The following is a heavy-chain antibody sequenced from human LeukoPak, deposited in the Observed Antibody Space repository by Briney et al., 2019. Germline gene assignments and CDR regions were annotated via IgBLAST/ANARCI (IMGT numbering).Heavy chain of an antibody. V-gene: IGHV1-2*02. J-gene: IGHJ5*02. CDR2: INSNSGGT. D-gene: IGHD6-13*01. CDR1: GYTFTGYY. CDR3: ARDRYSSSWSPLDP. Sequence: ASVKVSCKASGYTFTGYYMHWVRQAPGQGLEWMGWINSNSGGTNYAQKFQGRVTMTRDTSISTAYMELSRLRSDDTAVYYCARDRYSSSWSPLDPWGQGTLVTVSS.